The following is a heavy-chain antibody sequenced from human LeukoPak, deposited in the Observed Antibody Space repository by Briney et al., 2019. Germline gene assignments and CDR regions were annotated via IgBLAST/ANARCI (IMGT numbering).Heavy chain of an antibody. Sequence: ASAKVSCKASGYTFTGYYMHWVRQAPGQGLEWMGWINPNSGGTNYAQKFQGRVTMTRDTSISTAYMELSRLRSDDTAVYYCARGGSVAAAEYAFDIWGQGTMVTVSS. CDR2: INPNSGGT. V-gene: IGHV1-2*02. CDR3: ARGGSVAAAEYAFDI. J-gene: IGHJ3*02. CDR1: GYTFTGYY. D-gene: IGHD2-15*01.